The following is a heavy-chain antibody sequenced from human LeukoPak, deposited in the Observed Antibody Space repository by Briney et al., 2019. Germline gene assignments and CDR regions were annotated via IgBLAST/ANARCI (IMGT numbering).Heavy chain of an antibody. CDR3: AKGTYYHTSGTSSTETFGEN. V-gene: IGHV3-23*01. CDR1: GFTFSSYA. CDR2: ISGGGSRT. J-gene: IGHJ4*02. D-gene: IGHD3-10*01. Sequence: PGGSLRLSCAASGFTFSSYAMSWVRQAPGKGLEWVSVISGGGSRTYYAASVKGRFTISRDNSENTLYLQMNSLRAEDAALYYCAKGTYYHTSGTSSTETFGENWGQGTLVTVSS.